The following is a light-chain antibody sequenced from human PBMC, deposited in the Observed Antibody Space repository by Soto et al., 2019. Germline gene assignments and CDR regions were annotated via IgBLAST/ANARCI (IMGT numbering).Light chain of an antibody. J-gene: IGKJ4*01. Sequence: EIVLTQSPGTLSLSPGERATLSCRASQSVSSSYLAWYQQKPGQAPRLLIYGASSRATGIPDRFSGSGSGTDVTRTISRLEPEDFSVYYCQQYGSSSLTFGGVTKVEIK. CDR2: GAS. V-gene: IGKV3-20*01. CDR1: QSVSSSY. CDR3: QQYGSSSLT.